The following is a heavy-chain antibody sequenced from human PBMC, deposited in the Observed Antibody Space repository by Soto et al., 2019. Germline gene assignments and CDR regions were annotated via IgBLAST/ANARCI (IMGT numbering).Heavy chain of an antibody. V-gene: IGHV3-9*01. D-gene: IGHD4-17*01. CDR2: ISWNSGRI. CDR1: GFTFDDYA. Sequence: EVQLVESGGGLVQPGKSLRLSCAASGFTFDDYAMHWVRQDPGKGLEWVSSISWNSGRIDYADSVKGRFTISRDTAKNSLYLQMNSLRAEDTALYYCVKDDDYGGSQGHFDHWGQGTLVTVSS. J-gene: IGHJ4*02. CDR3: VKDDDYGGSQGHFDH.